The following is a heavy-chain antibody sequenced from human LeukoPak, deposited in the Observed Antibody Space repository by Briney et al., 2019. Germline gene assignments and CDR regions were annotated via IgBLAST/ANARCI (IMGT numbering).Heavy chain of an antibody. CDR3: ARESAGATWGHFDY. CDR2: ISYDGSNK. Sequence: GGSLRLSCAASGFTFSSYAMHWVRQAPSKGIEWVAVISYDGSNKYYADSVKGRFTISRDNSKNTLYLQMNSLRAEDTAAYYCARESAGATWGHFDYWGQGTLVTVSS. CDR1: GFTFSSYA. V-gene: IGHV3-30*01. D-gene: IGHD1-26*01. J-gene: IGHJ4*02.